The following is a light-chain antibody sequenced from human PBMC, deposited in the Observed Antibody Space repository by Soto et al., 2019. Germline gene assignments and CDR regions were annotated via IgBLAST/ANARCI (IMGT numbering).Light chain of an antibody. CDR2: GAS. J-gene: IGKJ2*01. CDR1: QGIRDE. V-gene: IGKV1-6*01. CDR3: LQDYNCPRT. Sequence: AIQMTQFPASLSASVGDRVTITCRASQGIRDELAWYQQKPGKAPNLLIYGASRLESGVPSRFSGSGSGTDFSLTIYSLRPEDSATYFCLQDYNCPRTFGQGTKLQIK.